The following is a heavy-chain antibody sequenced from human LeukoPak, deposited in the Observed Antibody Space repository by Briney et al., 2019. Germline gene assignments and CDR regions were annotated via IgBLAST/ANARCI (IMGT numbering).Heavy chain of an antibody. V-gene: IGHV4-4*02. D-gene: IGHD3-3*01. CDR1: NGSISSSNW. CDR3: ASASRITIFGVAIPGAFDI. J-gene: IGHJ3*02. CDR2: INHSGST. Sequence: SGTLSLTCAVSNGSISSSNWWSWVRQPPGKGLEWIGEINHSGSTNYNPSLKSRVTMSVDTSKVQFSLDLTSVTAADTGIYYCASASRITIFGVAIPGAFDIWGQGTMVTVSS.